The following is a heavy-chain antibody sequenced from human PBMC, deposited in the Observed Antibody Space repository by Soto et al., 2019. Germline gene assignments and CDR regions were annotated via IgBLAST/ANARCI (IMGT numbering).Heavy chain of an antibody. CDR1: GYSFTKYW. D-gene: IGHD3-16*01. Sequence: GESLKISCQGSGYSFTKYWIAWVRQMPGKGLEWMGIIYPGDSDTRYSPAFQGQVTISADKSISTAYLQWSSLKASDTAMYYCARPIFGGNTLLGYYYYYMDVWGKGTTVTVSS. J-gene: IGHJ6*03. CDR3: ARPIFGGNTLLGYYYYYMDV. CDR2: IYPGDSDT. V-gene: IGHV5-51*01.